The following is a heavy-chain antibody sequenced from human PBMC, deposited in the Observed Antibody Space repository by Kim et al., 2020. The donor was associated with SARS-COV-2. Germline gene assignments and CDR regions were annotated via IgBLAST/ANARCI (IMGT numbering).Heavy chain of an antibody. D-gene: IGHD5-18*01. V-gene: IGHV3-74*01. J-gene: IGHJ6*02. CDR3: ARGYGYGLDV. CDR2: RT. Sequence: RTSYADSVKGRFTISRDNAKSTLYVQMNSLRAEDTAVYYCARGYGYGLDVWGQGTTVTVSS.